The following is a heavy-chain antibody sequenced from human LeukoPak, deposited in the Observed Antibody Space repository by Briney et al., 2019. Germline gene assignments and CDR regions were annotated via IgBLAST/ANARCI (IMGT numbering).Heavy chain of an antibody. CDR2: IIPILGIA. V-gene: IGHV1-69*04. J-gene: IGHJ5*02. Sequence: SVKVSCKASGGTSSSYAISWVRQAPGQGLEWMGRIIPILGIANYAQKFQGRVTITADKSTSTAYMELSSLRSEDTAVYYCARVTEARPFGELLPITWGQGTLVTVSS. CDR1: GGTSSSYA. D-gene: IGHD3-10*01. CDR3: ARVTEARPFGELLPIT.